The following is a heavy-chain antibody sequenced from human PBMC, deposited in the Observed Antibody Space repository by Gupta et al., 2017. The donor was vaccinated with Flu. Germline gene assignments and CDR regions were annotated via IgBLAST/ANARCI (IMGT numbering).Heavy chain of an antibody. CDR1: GGTFSSYA. Sequence: QVQPVQTGAGVKKPGSSVKVSCKASGGTFSSYAISWVRQAPGQELEWMGGIIPIFGTANYAQKFQGRVTITADESTSTAYMELSSLRSEDTAVYYCAGGGSFGVVNPPNYWGQGTLVTVSS. D-gene: IGHD3-3*01. J-gene: IGHJ4*02. CDR3: AGGGSFGVVNPPNY. V-gene: IGHV1-69*01. CDR2: IIPIFGTA.